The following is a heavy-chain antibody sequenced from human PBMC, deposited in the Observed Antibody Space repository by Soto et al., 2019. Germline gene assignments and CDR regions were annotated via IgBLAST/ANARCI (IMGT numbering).Heavy chain of an antibody. D-gene: IGHD2-8*01. CDR1: GYIFTDYP. Sequence: QVQFLQSGAEVKKPGASVRVSCKTSGYIFTDYPIHWVRQAPGRGLEWVAWINTTNGTTRYSPKLQGRVSLTTDTSASTAYMQLIGLRSDDTAVYYCASNAFDYWGPGNMVAVS. CDR2: INTTNGTT. V-gene: IGHV1-3*04. CDR3: ASNAFDY. J-gene: IGHJ4*02.